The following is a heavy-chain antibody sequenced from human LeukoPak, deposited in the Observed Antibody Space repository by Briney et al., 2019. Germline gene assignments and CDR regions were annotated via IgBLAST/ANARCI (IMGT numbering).Heavy chain of an antibody. CDR2: IIPIFGTA. J-gene: IGHJ3*02. V-gene: IGHV1-69*13. CDR1: GGTFISYA. D-gene: IGHD2-2*01. CDR3: AREREIVASIYRSSTSCYPDNAFDI. Sequence: SVKVSCKASGGTFISYAISWVRQAPGQGLECMGGIIPIFGTANDAQKFQGRVTITADESTSTAYMELSSLRSEDTAVYYCAREREIVASIYRSSTSCYPDNAFDIWGQGTMVTVSS.